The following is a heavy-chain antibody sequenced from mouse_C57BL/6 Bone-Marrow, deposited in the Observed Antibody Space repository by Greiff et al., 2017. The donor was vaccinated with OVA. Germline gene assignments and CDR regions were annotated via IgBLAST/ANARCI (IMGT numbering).Heavy chain of an antibody. V-gene: IGHV1-15*01. CDR2: IDPETGGT. CDR1: GYTFTDYE. J-gene: IGHJ2*01. D-gene: IGHD1-1*01. Sequence: ESGAELVRPGASVTLSCKASGYTFTDYEMHWVKQTPVHGLEWIGAIDPETGGTAYNQKFKGKAILTADKSSSTAYMELRSLTSEDSAVYYCTRSGVLRYYFDYWGQGTTLTVSS. CDR3: TRSGVLRYYFDY.